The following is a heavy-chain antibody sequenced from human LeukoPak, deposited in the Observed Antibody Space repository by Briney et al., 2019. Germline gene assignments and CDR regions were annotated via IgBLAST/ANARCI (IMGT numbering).Heavy chain of an antibody. CDR3: ARDNREVRGGDCFDV. V-gene: IGHV1-2*02. Sequence: VASVKVSCKASGYTYTGYYMHWVQQAPGQGLEWMGWINPNSGGTNYAQKFQGRVTMTRDTSITTAYMELSRLRSDDTAVYYCARDNREVRGGDCFDVWGKGTTVTVSS. J-gene: IGHJ6*04. CDR1: GYTYTGYY. CDR2: INPNSGGT. D-gene: IGHD2-21*02.